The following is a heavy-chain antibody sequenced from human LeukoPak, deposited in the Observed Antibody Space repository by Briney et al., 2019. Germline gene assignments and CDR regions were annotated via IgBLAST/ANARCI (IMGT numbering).Heavy chain of an antibody. CDR1: GYTFTSYG. Sequence: ASVKVSCKASGYTFTSYGISWVRQAPGQGLEWMGWISAYNGNTNYAQKLQGRVTTTTDTSTSTAYMELRSLRSDDTAVYYCAHLYPDSSGPNAFDIWGQGTMVTVSS. CDR3: AHLYPDSSGPNAFDI. D-gene: IGHD3-22*01. CDR2: ISAYNGNT. V-gene: IGHV1-18*01. J-gene: IGHJ3*02.